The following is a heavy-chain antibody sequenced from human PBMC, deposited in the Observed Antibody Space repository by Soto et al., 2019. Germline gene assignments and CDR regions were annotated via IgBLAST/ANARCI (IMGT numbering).Heavy chain of an antibody. CDR2: ISYDGSNK. CDR3: AKGLGYCSGGSCYHDY. D-gene: IGHD2-15*01. J-gene: IGHJ4*02. V-gene: IGHV3-30*18. Sequence: QVQLVESGGGVVPPGRSLRLSCAASGFTFSSYGMHWVRQAPGKGLEWVAVISYDGSNKYYADSVKGRFTISRDNSKNALYLQMNSLRADDTAVYYCAKGLGYCSGGSCYHDYWGQGTLVTVSS. CDR1: GFTFSSYG.